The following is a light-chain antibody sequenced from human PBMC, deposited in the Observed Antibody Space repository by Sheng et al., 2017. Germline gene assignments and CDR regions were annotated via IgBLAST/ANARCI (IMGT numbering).Light chain of an antibody. V-gene: IGLV1-40*01. Sequence: QSVLTQPPSVSGAPGQRVTISCTGNSSNIGAGYDVHWYQQLPGTAPKLLIYGNNNRPSGVPDRFSGSKSDTSASLGIIGLQAEDEADYYCSSYTSSRTYVFGTGTKVTVL. CDR1: SSNIGAGYD. CDR3: SSYTSSRTYV. J-gene: IGLJ1*01. CDR2: GNN.